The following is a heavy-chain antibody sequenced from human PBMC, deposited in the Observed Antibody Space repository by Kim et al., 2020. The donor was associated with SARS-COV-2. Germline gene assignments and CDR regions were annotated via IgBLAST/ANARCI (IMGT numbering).Heavy chain of an antibody. Sequence: GGSLRLSCAASGFTFSDYYMSWIRQAPGKGLEWVSYISSSSGYTTKADPGKGEFTFSKANAKNSRYLQIKSLRAKDTAVYYCAREPGKEAAPDSWGRGTL. CDR2: ISSSSGYT. V-gene: IGHV3-11*06. J-gene: IGHJ4*02. CDR1: GFTFSDYY. D-gene: IGHD6-13*01. CDR3: AREPGKEAAPDS.